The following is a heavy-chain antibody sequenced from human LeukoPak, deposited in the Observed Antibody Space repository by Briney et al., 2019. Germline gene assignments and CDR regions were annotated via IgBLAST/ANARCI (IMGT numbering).Heavy chain of an antibody. CDR3: ARAWGNDAFDI. V-gene: IGHV3-48*03. Sequence: GGSLRLSCAASGFTFSSYEMNWVRQAPGKGLEWVSYISSSGSTIYYADSVKGRFTTSRDNAKNSLYLQMNSLRAEDTAVYYCARAWGNDAFDIWGQGTMVTVSS. J-gene: IGHJ3*02. D-gene: IGHD3-16*01. CDR1: GFTFSSYE. CDR2: ISSSGSTI.